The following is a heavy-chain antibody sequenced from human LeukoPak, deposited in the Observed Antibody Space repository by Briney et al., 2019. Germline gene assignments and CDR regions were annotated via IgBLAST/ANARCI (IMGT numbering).Heavy chain of an antibody. CDR1: GYTFTSYY. CDR3: ATTLFPKNWFDP. J-gene: IGHJ5*02. Sequence: GASVKVSCKASGYTFTSYYMHWVRQAPGQGLEWMGIINPNSGGTNYAQKFQGRVTMTRDTSISTAYMELSRLRSDDTAVYYCATTLFPKNWFDPWGQGTLVTVSS. CDR2: INPNSGGT. V-gene: IGHV1-2*02. D-gene: IGHD2/OR15-2a*01.